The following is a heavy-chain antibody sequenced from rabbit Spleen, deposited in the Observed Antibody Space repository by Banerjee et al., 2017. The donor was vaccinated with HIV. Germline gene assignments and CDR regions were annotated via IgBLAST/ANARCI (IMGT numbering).Heavy chain of an antibody. V-gene: IGHV1S47*01. J-gene: IGHJ4*01. CDR2: IDPVFGST. D-gene: IGHD4-1*01. CDR1: GVYFSSYG. CDR3: VREVAAKFSL. Sequence: QEQLTETGGGLVQPGGSPTLSCKASGVYFSSYGVSWVRQAPGKGLEWIGYIDPVFGSTYYASWVNGRFTISSHNAQNTLFLQLNSLTAADTATYFCVREVAAKFSLWGQGTLVTVS.